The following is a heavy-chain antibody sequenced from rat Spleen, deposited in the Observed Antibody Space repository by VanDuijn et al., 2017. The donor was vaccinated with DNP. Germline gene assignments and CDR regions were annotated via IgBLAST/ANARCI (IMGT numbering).Heavy chain of an antibody. D-gene: IGHD1-4*01. V-gene: IGHV5-7*01. J-gene: IGHJ2*01. CDR2: ISYDGSDT. CDR1: GFTFSDYY. Sequence: EVQLVESDGGLVQPGRSLKLSCAASGFTFSDYYMAWVRQAPTKGLEWVATISYDGSDTYYRDSVKGRFTISRDNAKSTLYLKMDSLRSEDTATYYCASRPPPTRGPFDYWGQGVLVTVSS. CDR3: ASRPPPTRGPFDY.